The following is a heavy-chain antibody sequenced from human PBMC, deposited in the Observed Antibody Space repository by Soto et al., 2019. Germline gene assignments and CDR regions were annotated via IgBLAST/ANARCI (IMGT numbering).Heavy chain of an antibody. V-gene: IGHV3-15*01. CDR1: GLNVGDAW. CDR2: IRSNINGGTA. D-gene: IGHD3-16*02. Sequence: EVQLVESGGGLVNPGGFLRLSCAASGLNVGDAWMTWVRQAPGKGPEWVGLIRSNINGGTADYAAPVKGRFILSRDDSKSTVYLQMNSLKTEDTAVYYCTKVRPWTFGGVIATWGQGTVVTVSS. J-gene: IGHJ3*01. CDR3: TKVRPWTFGGVIAT.